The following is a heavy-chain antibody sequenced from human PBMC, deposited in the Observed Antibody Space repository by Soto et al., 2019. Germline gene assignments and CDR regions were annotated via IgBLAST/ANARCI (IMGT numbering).Heavy chain of an antibody. D-gene: IGHD6-13*01. Sequence: ASVKVSCKASGYTFTSYAMHWVRQAPGQRLEWMGWINAGNGNTKYSQKFQGRVTITRDTSASTAYMELSSLRSEDTAVYYCARESPNIAAAGTGFDYWGQGTPVTVSS. CDR3: ARESPNIAAAGTGFDY. CDR1: GYTFTSYA. J-gene: IGHJ4*02. V-gene: IGHV1-3*01. CDR2: INAGNGNT.